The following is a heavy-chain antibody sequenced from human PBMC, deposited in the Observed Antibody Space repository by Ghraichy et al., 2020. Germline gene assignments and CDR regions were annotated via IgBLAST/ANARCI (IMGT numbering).Heavy chain of an antibody. V-gene: IGHV4-39*01. CDR1: GGSISSGSDY. CDR3: ARHYAGGDDRSLVD. D-gene: IGHD2-21*01. Sequence: SETLSLTCTVSGGSISSGSDYWTWIRQPPGKGLEWIGNIYYTGSTSYNPSLKSRVTMSVDTSKNHLSLKMSAVTAADTALYYCARHYAGGDDRSLVDWGQGTQVTVSS. J-gene: IGHJ4*02. CDR2: IYYTGST.